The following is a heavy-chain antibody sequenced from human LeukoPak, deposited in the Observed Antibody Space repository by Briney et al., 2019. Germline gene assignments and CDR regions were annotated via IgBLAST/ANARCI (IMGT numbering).Heavy chain of an antibody. Sequence: GGSLRLSCAASGFTFSSYDIHWVRQGTGKGVEWVSGIGAAGDTYYPGSVKGRFTISRENAKNSLYLQMNSLRAEDTAVFYCARDTVVVVSATSLFDYWGQGTLVTVSS. CDR3: ARDTVVVVSATSLFDY. CDR1: GFTFSSYD. V-gene: IGHV3-13*04. CDR2: IGAAGDT. J-gene: IGHJ4*02. D-gene: IGHD2-15*01.